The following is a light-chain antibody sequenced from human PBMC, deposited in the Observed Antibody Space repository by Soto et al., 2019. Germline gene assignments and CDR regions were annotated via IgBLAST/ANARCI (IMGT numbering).Light chain of an antibody. CDR1: QSISTW. J-gene: IGKJ1*01. Sequence: ESKVTQSRSTLYASVGDTVTITCRASQSISTWLAWYQHKPGEAPRLLIFDASNLESGVPSRFSGSGSETEFILTISSLQSEDFAVYFCQHYNTWPWTFGQGTKVDI. CDR3: QHYNTWPWT. V-gene: IGKV1-5*01. CDR2: DAS.